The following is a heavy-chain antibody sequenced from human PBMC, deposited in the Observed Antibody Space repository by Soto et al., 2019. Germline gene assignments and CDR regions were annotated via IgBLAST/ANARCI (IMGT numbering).Heavy chain of an antibody. CDR2: IYYSGRA. J-gene: IGHJ6*02. CDR3: ARDIRGNSGMDV. Sequence: QLQLQESGPGLVKPSETLSLTCTVSGGSISSNSYYWGWIRQPPGKGLEWIGSIYYSGRAYYNPSLKSRVTMPVGTSKTQLSLKLGSVSAADRAVYYCARDIRGNSGMDVWGQGTTVTVSS. D-gene: IGHD6-25*01. V-gene: IGHV4-39*02. CDR1: GGSISSNSYY.